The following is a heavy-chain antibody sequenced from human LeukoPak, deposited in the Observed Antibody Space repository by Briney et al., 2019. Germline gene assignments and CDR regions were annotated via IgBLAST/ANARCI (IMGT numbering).Heavy chain of an antibody. V-gene: IGHV1-8*01. Sequence: VASVKVSCKASGYTFTSYDINWVRQATGQGLEWMGWMNPNSGNTGYAQKFQGRVTMTTDTSTSTAYMELRSLRSDDTAVYYCARDLGDGYYGYWGQGTLVTVSS. CDR3: ARDLGDGYYGY. CDR2: MNPNSGNT. CDR1: GYTFTSYD. D-gene: IGHD5-24*01. J-gene: IGHJ4*02.